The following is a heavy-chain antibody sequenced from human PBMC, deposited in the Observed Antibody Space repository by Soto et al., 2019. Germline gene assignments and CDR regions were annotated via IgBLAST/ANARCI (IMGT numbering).Heavy chain of an antibody. CDR2: ISYSGGT. J-gene: IGHJ5*02. Sequence: QLQLQESGPGLVKPSETLSLTCSVSGSSISSSSYYWGWIRQPPGKGLEWIGSISYSGGTYYNLSLKSRVTVSVDTSKNQFSLKVTSVTAADTAVYYCARHSDWFDPWGQGTLVTVSS. V-gene: IGHV4-39*01. CDR3: ARHSDWFDP. CDR1: GSSISSSSYY.